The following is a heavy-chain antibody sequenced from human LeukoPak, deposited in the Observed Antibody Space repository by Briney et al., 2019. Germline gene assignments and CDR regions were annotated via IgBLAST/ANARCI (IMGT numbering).Heavy chain of an antibody. V-gene: IGHV3-30*01. CDR1: GFTFGSYA. CDR2: ISYDGSNK. Sequence: PGGSLRLSCAASGFTFGSYAMHWVRQAPGKGLEWVAVISYDGSNKYYADSVKGRFTISRDNSKNTLYLQMNSLRAEDTAVYYCAREGYCSSTSCYIDYWGQGTLVTVSS. J-gene: IGHJ4*02. CDR3: AREGYCSSTSCYIDY. D-gene: IGHD2-2*02.